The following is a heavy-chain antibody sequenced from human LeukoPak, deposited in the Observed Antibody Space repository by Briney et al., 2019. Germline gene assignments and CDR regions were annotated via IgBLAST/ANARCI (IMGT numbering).Heavy chain of an antibody. V-gene: IGHV4-61*01. D-gene: IGHD1-26*01. Sequence: SETLSLTCTVSGGSVSSGSYYWSWIRQPPGKGLEWIGYIYYSGSTNYNPSLKSRVTISVDTSKNQFSLKLSSVTAADTAVYYCARALGDTGAFDIWGQGTMVTVSS. CDR1: GGSVSSGSYY. J-gene: IGHJ3*02. CDR3: ARALGDTGAFDI. CDR2: IYYSGST.